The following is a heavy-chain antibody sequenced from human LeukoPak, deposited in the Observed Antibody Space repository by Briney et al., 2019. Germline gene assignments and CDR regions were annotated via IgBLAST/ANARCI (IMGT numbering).Heavy chain of an antibody. CDR1: GGTFSSYA. V-gene: IGHV1-18*01. CDR2: ISAYNGNT. D-gene: IGHD3-10*01. CDR3: ARERTMVRGMSWFDP. Sequence: ASVKVSCKASGGTFSSYAISWVRQAPGQGLEWMGWISAYNGNTNYAQKLQGRVTMTTDTSTSTAYTELRSLRSDDTAVYYCARERTMVRGMSWFDPWGQGTLVTVSS. J-gene: IGHJ5*02.